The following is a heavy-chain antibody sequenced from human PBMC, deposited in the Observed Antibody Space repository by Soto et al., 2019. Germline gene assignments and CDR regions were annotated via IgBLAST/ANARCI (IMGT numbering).Heavy chain of an antibody. CDR3: ARLPMVRGVIPDYYYYYGMDV. J-gene: IGHJ6*01. Sequence: SETLSLTCAVYGGSFSGYYWSWIRQPPGKGLEWIGEINHSGSTNYNPSLKSRVTISVDTSKNQFSLKLSSVTAADTAVYYCARLPMVRGVIPDYYYYYGMDVWGQGTTVTVSS. CDR1: GGSFSGYY. V-gene: IGHV4-34*01. D-gene: IGHD3-10*01. CDR2: INHSGST.